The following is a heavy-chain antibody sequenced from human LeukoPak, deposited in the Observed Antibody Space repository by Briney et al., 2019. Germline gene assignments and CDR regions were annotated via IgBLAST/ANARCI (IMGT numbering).Heavy chain of an antibody. Sequence: GGSLSLSCAASGFRFSNYGMNWVRQATGKGLEWVSGITGNGATTYYAHPLKGRFTICRDNYRNTVYLQMNSLRAEDTAVYDCANDLGWIQLNLGRGQGTLVTVSS. CDR1: GFRFSNYG. CDR3: ANDLGWIQLNLG. D-gene: IGHD5-18*01. J-gene: IGHJ4*02. CDR2: ITGNGATT. V-gene: IGHV3-23*01.